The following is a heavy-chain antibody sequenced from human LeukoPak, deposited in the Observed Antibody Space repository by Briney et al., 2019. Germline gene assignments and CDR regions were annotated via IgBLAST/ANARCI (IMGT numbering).Heavy chain of an antibody. CDR2: INLGSGGT. D-gene: IGHD3-22*01. J-gene: IGHJ4*02. CDR3: ARVKTMLVVSLFDY. CDR1: GYTFTGYY. Sequence: GASVKVSCKASGYTFTGYYMHWVRQPPGQGLELMGWINLGSGGTNYAQEFQGKLTMTRDTSISTAYMELSRMRSDDTAVYYCARVKTMLVVSLFDYWGQGTLVTVSS. V-gene: IGHV1-2*02.